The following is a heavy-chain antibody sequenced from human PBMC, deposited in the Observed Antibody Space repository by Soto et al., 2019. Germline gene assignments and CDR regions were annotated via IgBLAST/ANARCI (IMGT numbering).Heavy chain of an antibody. CDR3: ATTYYYDSSGYQVDY. CDR2: IYYSGST. V-gene: IGHV4-39*01. D-gene: IGHD3-22*01. Sequence: SETLSLTCTVSGGSISSSSYYWGWIRQPPGKGLEWIGSIYYSGSTYYNPSLKSRVTISVDTSKNQFSLKLSSVTAADTAVYYCATTYYYDSSGYQVDYWGQGTLVTVSS. CDR1: GGSISSSSYY. J-gene: IGHJ4*02.